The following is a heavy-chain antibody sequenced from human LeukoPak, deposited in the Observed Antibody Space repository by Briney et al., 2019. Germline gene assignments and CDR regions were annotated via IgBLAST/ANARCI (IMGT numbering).Heavy chain of an antibody. Sequence: ASEKISCKASGYTFTRYDINWVRQATGHGLEWMGWMNPNSGNTGYAQKIQGRGTIRRNTSTTTAYMELSSLRSEATSLYYCARATGLRSSYDYWGQGTLVTVSS. V-gene: IGHV1-8*03. CDR1: GYTFTRYD. CDR2: MNPNSGNT. J-gene: IGHJ4*02. CDR3: ARATGLRSSYDY. D-gene: IGHD6-6*01.